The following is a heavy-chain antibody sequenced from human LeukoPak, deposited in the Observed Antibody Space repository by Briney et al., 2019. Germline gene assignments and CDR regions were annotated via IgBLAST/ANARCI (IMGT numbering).Heavy chain of an antibody. CDR2: IYYSGST. Sequence: PSETLSLTCTVSGGSISSYYWSWIRQPPGKGLEWIGYIYYSGSTNYNPSLKSRVTISVDTSKNQFSLKLSSVTAADTAVYYCARVIGYCSGGSCFNDAFDIWGQGTMVTVSS. CDR1: GGSISSYY. D-gene: IGHD2-15*01. J-gene: IGHJ3*02. CDR3: ARVIGYCSGGSCFNDAFDI. V-gene: IGHV4-59*01.